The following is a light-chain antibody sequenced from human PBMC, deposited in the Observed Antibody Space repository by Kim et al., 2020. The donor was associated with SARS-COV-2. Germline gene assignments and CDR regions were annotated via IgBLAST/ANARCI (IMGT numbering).Light chain of an antibody. V-gene: IGLV1-44*01. CDR2: SNN. J-gene: IGLJ1*01. Sequence: ELTQPPSASGTPGQRVTISCSGSSSNIGSNTVNWYQQHPGTAPKLLIYSNNQRPSGVPDRFSGSKSGTSASLAISGLQSEDEADYYCAAWDDSLNGYVFGTGTKVTVL. CDR1: SSNIGSNT. CDR3: AAWDDSLNGYV.